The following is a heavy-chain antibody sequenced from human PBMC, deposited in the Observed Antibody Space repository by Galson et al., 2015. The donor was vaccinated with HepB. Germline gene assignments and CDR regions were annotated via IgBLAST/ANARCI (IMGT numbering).Heavy chain of an antibody. J-gene: IGHJ6*02. CDR3: ARSSTTVTTGYGMDV. CDR2: ISSSSSYI. D-gene: IGHD4-17*01. V-gene: IGHV3-21*01. Sequence: SLRLSCAASGFTFSSYSMNWVRQAPGKGLEWVSSISSSSSYIYYADSVKGRFTISRDNAKNSLYLQMNSLRAEDTAVYYCARSSTTVTTGYGMDVWGQGTTVTVSS. CDR1: GFTFSSYS.